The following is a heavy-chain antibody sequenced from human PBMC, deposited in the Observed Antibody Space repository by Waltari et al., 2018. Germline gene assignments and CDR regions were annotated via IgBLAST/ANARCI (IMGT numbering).Heavy chain of an antibody. V-gene: IGHV3-74*01. CDR2: ISTDGSST. Sequence: EVQLVESGGGLVQPGGSLRLSCAGAGFTFNSYWMHWVRKARGKGLVWVSRISTDGSSTDYADSVKGRFTISRDNAKNTLYLQLNSLRAEDTAVYYCARGWQSIDYWGQGTLVTVSS. J-gene: IGHJ4*02. CDR3: ARGWQSIDY. CDR1: GFTFNSYW.